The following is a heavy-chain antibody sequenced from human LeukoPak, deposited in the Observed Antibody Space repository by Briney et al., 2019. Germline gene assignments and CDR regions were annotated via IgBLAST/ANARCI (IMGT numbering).Heavy chain of an antibody. CDR2: IIPIFGTA. CDR1: GGTFSSYA. V-gene: IGHV1-69*01. J-gene: IGHJ4*02. CDR3: AREGSIVPHQDLDY. Sequence: GASVKVSCKASGGTFSSYAISWVRQAPGQGLEWMGGIIPIFGTANYAQKFQGRVTITADESTSTAYMELSSLRSEDTAVYYCAREGSIVPHQDLDYWGQGTLVTVSS. D-gene: IGHD2-8*01.